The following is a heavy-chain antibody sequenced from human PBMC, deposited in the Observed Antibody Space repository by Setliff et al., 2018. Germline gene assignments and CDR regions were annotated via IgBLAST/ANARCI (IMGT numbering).Heavy chain of an antibody. D-gene: IGHD6-13*01. Sequence: PGGSLRLSCTASGFAFGDYAMSWVRQAPGKGLEWVGFIRSKAYGGTTEYAASVKGRFTISRDDSNSIAYLQMNSPKTEDTAVYYCTKVGRQLVYYYYGMDVWGQGTTVTVSS. V-gene: IGHV3-49*04. CDR2: IRSKAYGGTT. CDR3: TKVGRQLVYYYYGMDV. J-gene: IGHJ6*02. CDR1: GFAFGDYA.